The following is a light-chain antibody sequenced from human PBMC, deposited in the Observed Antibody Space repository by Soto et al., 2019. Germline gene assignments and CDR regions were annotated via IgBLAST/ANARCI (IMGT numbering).Light chain of an antibody. CDR1: SSNIGSNT. J-gene: IGLJ2*01. Sequence: QSVLTRPPSASGTPGQRVTISCSGSSSNIGSNTVNWYQQLPGTAPKVLIYNNNQRPSGVPDRFSGSKSGTSASLAISGLQSEDEADYYCATWDDSLNGQVVFGGGTKLTVL. CDR2: NNN. V-gene: IGLV1-44*01. CDR3: ATWDDSLNGQVV.